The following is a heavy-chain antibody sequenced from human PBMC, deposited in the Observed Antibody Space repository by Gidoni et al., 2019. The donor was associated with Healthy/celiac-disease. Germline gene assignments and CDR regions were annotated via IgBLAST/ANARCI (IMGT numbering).Heavy chain of an antibody. V-gene: IGHV3-7*01. CDR2: IKQDGSEK. Sequence: EVQLVESGGGLVQPGGSLRLSCAASGFTFSSYWMSWVRQAPGKGLEWVANIKQDGSEKYYVDSVKGRFTISRDNAKNSLYLQMNSLRAEDTAVYYCAREGSITIFGVAIGRTGWFDPWGQGTLVTVSS. J-gene: IGHJ5*02. D-gene: IGHD3-3*01. CDR3: AREGSITIFGVAIGRTGWFDP. CDR1: GFTFSSYW.